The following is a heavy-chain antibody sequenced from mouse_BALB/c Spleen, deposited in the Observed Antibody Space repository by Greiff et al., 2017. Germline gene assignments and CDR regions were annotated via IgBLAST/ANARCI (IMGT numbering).Heavy chain of an antibody. CDR3: ARKWLRDYYAMDY. Sequence: EVQLQQSGPSLVKPSQTLSLTCSVTGDSITSGYWNWIRKFPGNKLEYMGYISYSGSTYYNPSLKSRISITRDTSKNQYYLQLNSVTTEDTATYYCARKWLRDYYAMDYWGQGTSVTVSS. CDR2: ISYSGST. J-gene: IGHJ4*01. D-gene: IGHD1-1*01. V-gene: IGHV3-8*02. CDR1: GDSITSGY.